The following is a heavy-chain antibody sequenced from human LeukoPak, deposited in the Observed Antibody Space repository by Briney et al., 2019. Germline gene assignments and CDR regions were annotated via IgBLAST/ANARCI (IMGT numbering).Heavy chain of an antibody. CDR1: GGSINSSSYY. CDR2: IHYRGST. Sequence: SETLSLTCTVSGGSINSSSYYWGWVRQPPGKGLEWIGSIHYRGSTYYNPSLKSRVTISVDTSKNQFSLKLSSVTAADTAVYYCARRSAYYWYFDLWGRGTLVTVSS. D-gene: IGHD3-16*01. V-gene: IGHV4-39*01. J-gene: IGHJ2*01. CDR3: ARRSAYYWYFDL.